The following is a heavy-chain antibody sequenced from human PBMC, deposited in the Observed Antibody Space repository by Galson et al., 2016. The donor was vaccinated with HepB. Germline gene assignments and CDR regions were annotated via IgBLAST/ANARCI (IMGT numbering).Heavy chain of an antibody. Sequence: SLRLSCAASGFIFSNYALAWVRQAPGKGLEWVSAINDGGDDTYYADSLKGRFTISRDNSKNTLFLQMNSLRAEDTAVYYCARSLSNSFDYWGQGTLVTVSS. CDR3: ARSLSNSFDY. J-gene: IGHJ4*02. V-gene: IGHV3-23*01. CDR1: GFIFSNYA. CDR2: INDGGDDT.